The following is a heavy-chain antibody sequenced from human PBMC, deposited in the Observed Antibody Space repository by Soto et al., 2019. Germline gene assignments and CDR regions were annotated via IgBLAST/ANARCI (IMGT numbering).Heavy chain of an antibody. CDR1: GGSVSGYY. CDR3: ARAILAMVRGVIITKYYSSYHGMDV. Sequence: SETLSLTCAVYGGSVSGYYSGWIRQPPGKGLEWIGEINHSGSTNYNPSLKSRVTISVDTYKNQFSLKLSSVTAGDTAVYYCARAILAMVRGVIITKYYSSYHGMDVWGQGTTVTVSS. CDR2: INHSGST. J-gene: IGHJ6*02. D-gene: IGHD3-10*01. V-gene: IGHV4-34*01.